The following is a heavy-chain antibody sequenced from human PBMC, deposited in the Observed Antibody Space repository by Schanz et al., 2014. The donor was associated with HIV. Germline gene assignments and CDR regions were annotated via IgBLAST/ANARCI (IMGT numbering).Heavy chain of an antibody. V-gene: IGHV4-4*07. CDR1: GGSISGHY. J-gene: IGHJ4*02. Sequence: QVQLQESGPGLVKPLETLSLSCAVSGGSISGHYWSWIRQPAGKGLEWIGRIGSSDYNPSLKSRVTMSVDTSKNQFSISLSSVTAADTAVYYCARILLSSSGWYGGDYWGQGTLVIVSS. CDR3: ARILLSSSGWYGGDY. D-gene: IGHD6-19*01. CDR2: IGSS.